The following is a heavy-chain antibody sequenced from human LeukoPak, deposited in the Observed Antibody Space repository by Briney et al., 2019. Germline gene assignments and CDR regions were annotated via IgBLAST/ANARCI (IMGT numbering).Heavy chain of an antibody. D-gene: IGHD1-26*01. V-gene: IGHV3-23*01. CDR1: GFTFSSYA. Sequence: GGSLRLSCAASGFTFSSYAMSWVRQTPGKGLERVSAISARDDSTYHADSVKGRLTISRDNSKNTPYVQMNNLRAEDTAVYYCAKAPIAGAPRGYYFDYWGQGALVTVSS. CDR2: ISARDDST. J-gene: IGHJ4*02. CDR3: AKAPIAGAPRGYYFDY.